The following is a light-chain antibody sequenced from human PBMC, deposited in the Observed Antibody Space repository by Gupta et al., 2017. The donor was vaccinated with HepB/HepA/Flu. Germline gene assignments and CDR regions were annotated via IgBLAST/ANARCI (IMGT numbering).Light chain of an antibody. V-gene: IGLV1-44*01. CDR1: TSNIGRNG. CDR2: DNN. Sequence: SELTQPPSASWTPGQRVTISCSGSTSNIGRNGVNWYQQFPGTAPKLLIYDNNKRPSGVPDRFSGSKSGTSAALAIGGLQSEEEADYYCDAWDDSLNGRGVFGGGTNLTVL. CDR3: DAWDDSLNGRGV. J-gene: IGLJ2*01.